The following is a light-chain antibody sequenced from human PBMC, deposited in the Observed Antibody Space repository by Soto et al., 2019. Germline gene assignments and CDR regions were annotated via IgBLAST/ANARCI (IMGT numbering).Light chain of an antibody. J-gene: IGKJ4*01. CDR2: AAS. CDR1: QGISSY. V-gene: IGKV1-8*01. CDR3: QQYYSYPSLT. Sequence: AIRMTQSPSSLSASTGDRVTITCRASQGISSYLAWYQQKPGKAPKLLIYAASTLQSGVPSRFSGSGSGTAFTLTISCLQSEDFATDYCQQYYSYPSLTFGGGTKVEIK.